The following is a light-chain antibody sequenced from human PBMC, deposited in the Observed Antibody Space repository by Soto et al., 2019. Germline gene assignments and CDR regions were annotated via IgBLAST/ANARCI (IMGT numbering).Light chain of an antibody. CDR3: CSYAGTYSYV. V-gene: IGLV2-11*01. CDR1: SGDVGGYNF. J-gene: IGLJ1*01. CDR2: DVY. Sequence: QSALTQPRSVSGSPGQSVTISCTGTSGDVGGYNFVSWYQHHPGKAPKLIIYDVYKRPSGVPDRFSASKSGNTASLTISGLQAEDEADYYCCSYAGTYSYVFGPGTKV.